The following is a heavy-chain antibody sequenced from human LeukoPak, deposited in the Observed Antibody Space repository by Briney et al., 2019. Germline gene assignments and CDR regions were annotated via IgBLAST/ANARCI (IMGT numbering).Heavy chain of an antibody. J-gene: IGHJ4*02. CDR1: GGSLSTHH. CDR3: ARGYDSSAYYPFNY. V-gene: IGHV4-59*11. D-gene: IGHD3-22*01. Sequence: SETLFLTCVVSGGSLSTHHWSWIRQSPGRGLEWIGYISDSGSTDYNPSLKSRVTISVDTSKNQFSLMLSSVTAADTAVYYCARGYDSSAYYPFNYWGQGTLVTVSS. CDR2: ISDSGST.